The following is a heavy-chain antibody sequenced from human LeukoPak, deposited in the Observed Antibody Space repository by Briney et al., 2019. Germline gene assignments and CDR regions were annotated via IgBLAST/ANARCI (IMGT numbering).Heavy chain of an antibody. Sequence: ASVKVSCKASGGTFSSYAISWVRQAPGQGLEWMGGIIPIFGTANYAQKFQGRVTITTDESTSTAYMELSSLRSEDTAVYYCAREGKGWIVGATSWFDPWGQGTLVTVSS. CDR1: GGTFSSYA. CDR2: IIPIFGTA. J-gene: IGHJ5*02. CDR3: AREGKGWIVGATSWFDP. V-gene: IGHV1-69*05. D-gene: IGHD1-26*01.